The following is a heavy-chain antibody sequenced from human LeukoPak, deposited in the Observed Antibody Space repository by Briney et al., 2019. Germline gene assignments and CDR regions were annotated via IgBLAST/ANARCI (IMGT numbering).Heavy chain of an antibody. V-gene: IGHV7-4-1*01. Sequence: ASVKVSCKASGYTFTSYAMNWVRQAPGQGLEWMGWNNTNTGNPTYAQGFTGRFVFSLDTSVSTAYLQICSLKAEDTAVYYCARGGFGEFPNWFDPWGQGTLVTVSS. CDR3: ARGGFGEFPNWFDP. D-gene: IGHD3-10*01. CDR1: GYTFTSYA. J-gene: IGHJ5*02. CDR2: NNTNTGNP.